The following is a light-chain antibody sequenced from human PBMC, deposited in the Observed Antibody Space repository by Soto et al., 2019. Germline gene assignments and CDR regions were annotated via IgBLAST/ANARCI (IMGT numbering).Light chain of an antibody. J-gene: IGLJ1*01. Sequence: QSALAQPASVSGSPGQSITISCTGTDSDVGAYNSVSWYQQHPHKAPRLIIYKGTRRPSGISYRFSGSTSGNAASLTISALQADDGADYFSCSSAPESTYVFGTGTKVTVL. CDR3: CSSAPESTYV. CDR2: KGT. V-gene: IGLV2-23*01. CDR1: DSDVGAYNS.